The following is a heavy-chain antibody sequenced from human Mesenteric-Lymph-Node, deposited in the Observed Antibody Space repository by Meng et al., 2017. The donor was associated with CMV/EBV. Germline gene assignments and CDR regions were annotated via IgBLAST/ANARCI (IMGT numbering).Heavy chain of an antibody. CDR1: GYSFTKYW. V-gene: IGHV5-51*01. CDR2: IHPGDSDT. Sequence: GESLKISCKGSGYSFTKYWIGWVRQMPGKGLEWVGIIHPGDSDTRYSPSFQGQVTISVDKSVTTAYLQWRSLKASDTAMYYCARFPFPGYCDSNDCSSGSFDIWGQGTLVTVSS. D-gene: IGHD2-2*01. CDR3: ARFPFPGYCDSNDCSSGSFDI. J-gene: IGHJ3*02.